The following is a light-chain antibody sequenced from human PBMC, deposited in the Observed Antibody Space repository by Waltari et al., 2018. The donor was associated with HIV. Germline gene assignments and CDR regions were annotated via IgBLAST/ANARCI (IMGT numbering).Light chain of an antibody. V-gene: IGLV1-44*01. CDR2: SNN. CDR1: RSNVGTNT. CDR3: AAWDDSLNGVV. J-gene: IGLJ2*01. Sequence: QSVLTQPPSASGTPGQTVTISCSGSRSNVGTNTVNWYQQLPGTAPKLLIYSNNQRPSGVLDRFSGSKSGTSASLAISGLQSGDEADYYCAAWDDSLNGVVFGGGTKLTGL.